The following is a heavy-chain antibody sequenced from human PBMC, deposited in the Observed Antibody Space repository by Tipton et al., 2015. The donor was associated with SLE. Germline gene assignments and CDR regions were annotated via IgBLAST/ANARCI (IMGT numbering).Heavy chain of an antibody. J-gene: IGHJ4*02. V-gene: IGHV4-59*01. CDR2: IYYSGST. CDR3: ARVGSGVDY. D-gene: IGHD3-10*01. Sequence: TLSLTCTVSGGSISSYYWSWIRQPPGKGLEWIGYIYYSGSTNYSPSLKSRVTISVDTSKNQFSLKLSSVTAADTAVYYCARVGSGVDYWGQGTLVTVSS. CDR1: GGSISSYY.